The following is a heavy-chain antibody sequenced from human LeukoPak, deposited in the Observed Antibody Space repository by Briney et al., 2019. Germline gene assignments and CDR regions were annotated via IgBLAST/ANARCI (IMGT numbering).Heavy chain of an antibody. J-gene: IGHJ4*02. CDR2: IKQDGSEK. V-gene: IGHV3-7*01. CDR3: ASYYYFDY. CDR1: GFTFSSYS. D-gene: IGHD1-26*01. Sequence: GGSLRLSCAASGFTFSSYSMNWVRQAPGKGLEWLANIKQDGSEKYYVDSVKGRFTISRDNAKNSLFLQMNSLRAEDTAVYYCASYYYFDYWGQGTLVTVSS.